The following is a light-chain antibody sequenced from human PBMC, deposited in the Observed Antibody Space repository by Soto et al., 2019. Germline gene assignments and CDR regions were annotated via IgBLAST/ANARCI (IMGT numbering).Light chain of an antibody. CDR3: QRYRNWPST. Sequence: EIVLTQSPATMSVSPGDRLTLSCSPNQSVDINLARYQQKAGQALSLLVYGGSTKATDMPGRISGRGSGTECTLTINHLHSEDFAVYYCQRYRNWPSTFGQR. CDR1: QSVDIN. CDR2: GGS. J-gene: IGKJ1*01. V-gene: IGKV3-15*01.